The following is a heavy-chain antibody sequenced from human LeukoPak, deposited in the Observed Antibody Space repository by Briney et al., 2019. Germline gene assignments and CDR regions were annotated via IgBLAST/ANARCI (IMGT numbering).Heavy chain of an antibody. CDR3: ARDVVAGTGDWFDP. Sequence: ASVKVSCKASGYTFTGYYMHWVRQAPGQGLECMGWINPNSGGTNYAQKFQGRVTMTRDTSISTACMELSRLRSDDTAVYYCARDVVAGTGDWFDPWGQGTLVTVSS. V-gene: IGHV1-2*02. J-gene: IGHJ5*02. D-gene: IGHD6-19*01. CDR1: GYTFTGYY. CDR2: INPNSGGT.